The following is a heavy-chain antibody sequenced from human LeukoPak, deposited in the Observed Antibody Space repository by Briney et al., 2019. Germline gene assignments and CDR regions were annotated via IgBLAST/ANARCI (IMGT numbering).Heavy chain of an antibody. V-gene: IGHV1-69*13. D-gene: IGHD5-12*01. CDR2: IIPIFGTA. J-gene: IGHJ4*02. CDR3: AREGASRDCFDY. Sequence: SVKVSCKASGGTFSSYAISWVRQAPGQGLEWMGGIIPIFGTANYAQKLQGRVTITADESTSTAYMELSSLRSEDTAVYYCAREGASRDCFDYWGQGTLVTVSS. CDR1: GGTFSSYA.